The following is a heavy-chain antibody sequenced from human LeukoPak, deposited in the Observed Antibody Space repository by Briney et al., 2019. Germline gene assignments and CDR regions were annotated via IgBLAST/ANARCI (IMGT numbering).Heavy chain of an antibody. CDR1: GGTFSSYA. CDR3: ARDVDTAMVDDAFDI. Sequence: APVKVSCKASGGTFSSYAISWVRQAPGQGLEWMGGIIPIFGTANYAQKFQGRVTITADESTSTAYMELSSLRSEDTAVYYCARDVDTAMVDDAFDIWGQGTMVTVSS. D-gene: IGHD5-18*01. CDR2: IIPIFGTA. J-gene: IGHJ3*02. V-gene: IGHV1-69*13.